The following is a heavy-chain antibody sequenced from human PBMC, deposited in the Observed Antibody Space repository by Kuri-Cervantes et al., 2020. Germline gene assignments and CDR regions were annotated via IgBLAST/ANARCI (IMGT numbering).Heavy chain of an antibody. CDR3: AKTSFLGYCSSTSCSNRNGDDQT. CDR1: GFTFSSYS. D-gene: IGHD2-2*01. Sequence: ETLSLTCAASGFTFSSYSMNWVRQAPGKGLEWVSAIGTAGDTYYPGSVKGRFTISRENAKNSLYLQMNSLRAGDTAVYYCAKTSFLGYCSSTSCSNRNGDDQTWGQGTLVTVSS. CDR2: IGTAGDT. J-gene: IGHJ4*02. V-gene: IGHV3-13*01.